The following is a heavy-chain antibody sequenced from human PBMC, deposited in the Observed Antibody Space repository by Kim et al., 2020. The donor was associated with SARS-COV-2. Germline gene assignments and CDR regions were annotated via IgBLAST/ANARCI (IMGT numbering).Heavy chain of an antibody. CDR2: IYPGDSDT. J-gene: IGHJ3*02. CDR3: ARRGYCSGSACERAFDI. V-gene: IGHV5-51*01. D-gene: IGHD2-15*01. Sequence: GASLQISCKGSGDSFTTYLIGWVRQMPGKGLEWVGIIYPGDSDTTYSPSFQGQVTISADKSISTAYLQWNSVKASDTAIYYCARRGYCSGSACERAFDIWGQGTKVTVYS. CDR1: GDSFTTYL.